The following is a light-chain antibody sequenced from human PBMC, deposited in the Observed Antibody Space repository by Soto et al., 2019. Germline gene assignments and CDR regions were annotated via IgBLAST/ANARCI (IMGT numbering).Light chain of an antibody. V-gene: IGLV1-51*01. CDR1: SSNIGGNS. CDR2: DDN. Sequence: VLTQPPSLSVAPGQKVTISCSGSSSNIGGNSVSWYQQLPGTAPKLLIYDDNKRPSGIPDRFSGSKSGTSATLGITGFQNGDEADYYCGSWDSSMSAYVFGTGTKVTVL. CDR3: GSWDSSMSAYV. J-gene: IGLJ1*01.